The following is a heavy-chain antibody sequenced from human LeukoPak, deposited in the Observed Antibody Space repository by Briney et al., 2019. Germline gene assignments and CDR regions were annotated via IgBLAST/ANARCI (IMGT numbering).Heavy chain of an antibody. CDR2: IYTSGST. CDR1: GGSISSYY. D-gene: IGHD2-2*02. CDR3: ARDGDCSSTSCYKRPGFGYYYYRMDV. V-gene: IGHV4-4*07. J-gene: IGHJ6*02. Sequence: SETLSLTCTVSGGSISSYYWSWIRQPAGKGLEWIGRIYTSGSTNYNPSLKSRVTMSVDTSKNQFSLKLSSVTAADTAVYYCARDGDCSSTSCYKRPGFGYYYYRMDVWGQGTTVTVSS.